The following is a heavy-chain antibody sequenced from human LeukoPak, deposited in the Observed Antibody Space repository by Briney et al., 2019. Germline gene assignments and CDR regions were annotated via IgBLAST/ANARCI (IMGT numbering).Heavy chain of an antibody. J-gene: IGHJ4*02. V-gene: IGHV1-2*02. CDR3: ATFRYYYDSSGYSTFDY. CDR1: GYTFIGYY. D-gene: IGHD3-22*01. Sequence: ASVKVSCKASGYTFIGYYIHWVRQAPGQGLEWMGWINPNSGGTNYAQKFQGRVTMTRDTSISTAYMELSRLRSDDTAVYYCATFRYYYDSSGYSTFDYWGQGTLVTVSS. CDR2: INPNSGGT.